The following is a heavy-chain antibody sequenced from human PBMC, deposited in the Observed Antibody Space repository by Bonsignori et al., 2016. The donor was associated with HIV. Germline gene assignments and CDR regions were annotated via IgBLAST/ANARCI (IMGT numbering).Heavy chain of an antibody. CDR3: ARLPNFYYGSAFDY. D-gene: IGHD3-10*01. CDR1: GGSFSGYY. J-gene: IGHJ4*02. Sequence: SETLSLTCAVYGGSFSGYYWSWIRQPPGKGLEWIGEINHTGYTTYKPSLKSRVSISIDTSKNQFSLKLTSMTAADTAVYYCARLPNFYYGSAFDYWGQGTLVTVSS. CDR2: INHTGYT. V-gene: IGHV4-34*01.